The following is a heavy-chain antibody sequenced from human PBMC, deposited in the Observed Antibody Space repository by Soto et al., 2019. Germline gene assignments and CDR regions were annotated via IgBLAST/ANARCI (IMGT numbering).Heavy chain of an antibody. CDR2: ISYDGSNK. CDR3: AKDLMAAAYYYYYGMDV. V-gene: IGHV3-30*18. J-gene: IGHJ6*02. CDR1: GFTFSSYG. Sequence: GGSLRLSCAASGFTFSSYGMHWVRQAPGKGLEWVAVISYDGSNKYYADSVKGRLTISRDNSKNTLYLQMNSLRAEDTAVYYCAKDLMAAAYYYYYGMDVWGQGTTVTVSS.